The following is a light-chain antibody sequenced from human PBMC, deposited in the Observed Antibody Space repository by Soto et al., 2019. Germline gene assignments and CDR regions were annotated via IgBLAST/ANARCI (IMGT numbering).Light chain of an antibody. J-gene: IGKJ5*01. V-gene: IGKV3-20*01. CDR3: QQYGTSPIT. Sequence: EIVLTHSPGALSLSPRERGTLSCRASQNLGTLYLAWFQQKSGQAPRLLIYGASNRATGIPDRFSGSGSGTDFTLTISRLEPEDFAVYYCQQYGTSPITFGQGTRLEIK. CDR2: GAS. CDR1: QNLGTLY.